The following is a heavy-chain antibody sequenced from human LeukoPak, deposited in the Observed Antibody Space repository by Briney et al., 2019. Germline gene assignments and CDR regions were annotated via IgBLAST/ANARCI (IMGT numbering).Heavy chain of an antibody. CDR1: GFTFSSYS. CDR3: ARPGIAVAGEFFDY. J-gene: IGHJ4*02. V-gene: IGHV3-21*01. D-gene: IGHD6-19*01. Sequence: GGSLRLSCADSGFTFSSYSMNWVRQAPGKGLEWVSFIRSSSSYIYYADSVKGRFTISRDNAKNSLYLQMNSLRAEDTAVYYCARPGIAVAGEFFDYWGQGTLVTVSS. CDR2: IRSSSSYI.